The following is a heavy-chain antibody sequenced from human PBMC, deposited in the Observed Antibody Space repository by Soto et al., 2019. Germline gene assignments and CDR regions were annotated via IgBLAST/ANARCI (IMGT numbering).Heavy chain of an antibody. CDR1: GYTFTSYG. V-gene: IGHV1-18*04. CDR3: ARERYYYDSSGLGGYFDY. Sequence: XSVKVSCKASGYTFTSYGISWVRQAPGQGLEWMGWISAYNGNTNYAQKLQGRVTMTTDTSTSTAYMELRSLRSDDTAVYYCARERYYYDSSGLGGYFDYWGQGPLVTVSS. J-gene: IGHJ4*02. CDR2: ISAYNGNT. D-gene: IGHD3-22*01.